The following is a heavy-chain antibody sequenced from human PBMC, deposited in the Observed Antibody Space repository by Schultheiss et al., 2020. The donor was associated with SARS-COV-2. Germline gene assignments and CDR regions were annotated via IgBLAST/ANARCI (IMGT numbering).Heavy chain of an antibody. Sequence: GGSLRLSCAASGFTFSSYAMHWVRQAPGKGLEWVAVISYDGSNKYYADSVKGRFTISRDNSKNTLYLQMNSLKTEDTAVYYCTTQNDFWSGYYDFDYWGQGTLVTVSS. CDR2: ISYDGSNK. D-gene: IGHD3-3*01. CDR1: GFTFSSYA. CDR3: TTQNDFWSGYYDFDY. J-gene: IGHJ4*02. V-gene: IGHV3-30-3*01.